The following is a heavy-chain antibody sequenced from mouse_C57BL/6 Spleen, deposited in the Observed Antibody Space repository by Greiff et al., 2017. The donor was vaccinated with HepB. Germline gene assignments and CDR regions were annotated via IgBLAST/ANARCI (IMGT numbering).Heavy chain of an antibody. CDR2: ISSGGSYT. CDR1: GFTFSSYG. V-gene: IGHV5-6*01. D-gene: IGHD2-5*01. CDR3: ARQGPYYSNAMDY. Sequence: VQLKESGGDLVKPGGSLKLSCAASGFTFSSYGMSWVRQTPDKRLEWVATISSGGSYTYYPDSVKGRFTISRDNAKNTLYLQMSSLKSEDTAMYYCARQGPYYSNAMDYWGQGTSVTVSS. J-gene: IGHJ4*01.